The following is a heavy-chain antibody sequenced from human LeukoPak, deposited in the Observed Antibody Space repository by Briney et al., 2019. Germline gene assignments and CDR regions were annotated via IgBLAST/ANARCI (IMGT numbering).Heavy chain of an antibody. CDR2: ISGSGGST. CDR3: AKGATILRGPFDY. D-gene: IGHD5-12*01. J-gene: IGHJ4*02. CDR1: GFSFSTYG. V-gene: IGHV3-23*01. Sequence: PGGSLRLSCAASGFSFSTYGMHWVRQAPGKGLEWVSAISGSGGSTYYADSVKGRFTISRDNSKNTLYLQMNSLRAEGTAVYYCAKGATILRGPFDYWGQGTLVTVSS.